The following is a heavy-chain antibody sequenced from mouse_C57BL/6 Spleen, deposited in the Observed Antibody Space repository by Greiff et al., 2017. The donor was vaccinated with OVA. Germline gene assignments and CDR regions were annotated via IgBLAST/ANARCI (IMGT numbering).Heavy chain of an antibody. Sequence: QVQLQQSGAELVTPGASVKISCKASGYAFRSYWMNWVKQRPGTGLEWIGHIYPGDGDPNYNGKFKCKATLTADKSSSTAYMQLSSLTSEDSAVYFWARGGYYGSSIWDFDVWGTGTTVTVSS. D-gene: IGHD1-1*01. CDR3: ARGGYYGSSIWDFDV. V-gene: IGHV1-80*01. J-gene: IGHJ1*03. CDR1: GYAFRSYW. CDR2: IYPGDGDP.